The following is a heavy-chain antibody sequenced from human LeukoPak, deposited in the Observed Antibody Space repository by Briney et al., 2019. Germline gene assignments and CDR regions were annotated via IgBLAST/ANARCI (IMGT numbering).Heavy chain of an antibody. D-gene: IGHD3-10*01. CDR3: ARVRGVITHFQH. V-gene: IGHV1-18*01. Sequence: ASVTVSCKASGYTFTSYGISWVRQAPGQGLEWMGWISAYNGNTNYAQKLQGRVTMTTDTSTSTAYMELRSLRSDDTAVYFCARVRGVITHFQHWGQGTLVTVSS. CDR2: ISAYNGNT. CDR1: GYTFTSYG. J-gene: IGHJ1*01.